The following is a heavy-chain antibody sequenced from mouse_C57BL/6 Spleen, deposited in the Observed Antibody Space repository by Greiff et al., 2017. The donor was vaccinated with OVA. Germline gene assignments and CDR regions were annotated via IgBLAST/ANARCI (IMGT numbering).Heavy chain of an antibody. D-gene: IGHD2-4*01. Sequence: QVQLQQPGAELVKPGASVKMSCKASGYTFTSYWITWVKQRPGQGLEWIGDIYPGSGSTNYNEKFKSKATLTVDTSSSTAYMQLSSLTSEVSAVYYGARRDDYDVDAMDYWGQGTSVTVSS. J-gene: IGHJ4*01. CDR2: IYPGSGST. V-gene: IGHV1-55*01. CDR3: ARRDDYDVDAMDY. CDR1: GYTFTSYW.